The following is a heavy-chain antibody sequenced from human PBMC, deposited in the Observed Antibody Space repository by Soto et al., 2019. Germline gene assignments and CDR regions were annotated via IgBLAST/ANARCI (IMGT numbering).Heavy chain of an antibody. CDR2: IYYSGST. D-gene: IGHD4-17*01. J-gene: IGHJ4*02. CDR3: ARARPWGHDYGDLGYFDY. V-gene: IGHV4-59*01. Sequence: QVQLQESGPGLVKPSETLSLTCTVSGGSISSYYWSWIRQPPGKGLEWIGYIYYSGSTNYNPSLKSRVTISVDTSKNQFSLKLSSVTAADTAVYYCARARPWGHDYGDLGYFDYWGQGTLVTVSS. CDR1: GGSISSYY.